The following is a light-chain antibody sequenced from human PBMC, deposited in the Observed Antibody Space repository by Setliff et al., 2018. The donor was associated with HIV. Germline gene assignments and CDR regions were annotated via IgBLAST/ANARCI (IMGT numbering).Light chain of an antibody. CDR1: KLGDKY. CDR3: QAWASSTSYV. V-gene: IGLV3-1*01. CDR2: QDT. J-gene: IGLJ1*01. Sequence: SYELTQPPSVSVSPGQTASITCSGDKLGDKYACWYQQKPGQSPVLVIYQDTKRPSGIPERFSGSNSGNTATLTISGTQAMDEADYYCQAWASSTSYVFGTGTKVTVL.